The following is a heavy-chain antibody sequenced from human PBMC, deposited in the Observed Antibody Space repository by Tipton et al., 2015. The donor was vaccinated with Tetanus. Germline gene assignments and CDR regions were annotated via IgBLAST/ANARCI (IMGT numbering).Heavy chain of an antibody. V-gene: IGHV4-30-2*01. Sequence: TLSLTCAVSGGSISSGGYSWTWIRQPPGKGLQWIGYMYYSGTTHYNPSLKSRFTISIDRSKNQLSLQLTSVTAADTAVYYCARAKSTGPAYNWFDHWGQGTLVTVSS. CDR3: ARAKSTGPAYNWFDH. J-gene: IGHJ5*02. D-gene: IGHD2-8*02. CDR1: GGSISSGGYS. CDR2: MYYSGTT.